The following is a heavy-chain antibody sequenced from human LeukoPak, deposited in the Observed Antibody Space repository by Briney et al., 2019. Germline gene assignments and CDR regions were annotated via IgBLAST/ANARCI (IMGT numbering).Heavy chain of an antibody. V-gene: IGHV1-46*01. Sequence: ASVKVSCKASGYTFTSYYMHWVRQAPGQGLEWMGIINPSGGSTSYAQKFQGRATMTRDTSASTAYMELSSLRSEDTAVYYCARVREWDRLDPWGQGTLVTVSS. CDR1: GYTFTSYY. D-gene: IGHD1-14*01. CDR2: INPSGGST. CDR3: ARVREWDRLDP. J-gene: IGHJ5*02.